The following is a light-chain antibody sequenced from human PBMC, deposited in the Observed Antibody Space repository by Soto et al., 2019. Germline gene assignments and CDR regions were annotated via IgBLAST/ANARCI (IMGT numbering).Light chain of an antibody. CDR3: QQYYSTPPYT. J-gene: IGKJ2*01. V-gene: IGKV4-1*01. Sequence: DIVMPQSPDSLSVSLGERATINCKSIQNILYSSNNKNYLAWYRQKPGQPPKLLIYWASVRESGVPDRISGSGSGTAFTLNISSLQAEDVAVYDCQQYYSTPPYTFGQGNKLEIK. CDR1: QNILYSSNNKNY. CDR2: WAS.